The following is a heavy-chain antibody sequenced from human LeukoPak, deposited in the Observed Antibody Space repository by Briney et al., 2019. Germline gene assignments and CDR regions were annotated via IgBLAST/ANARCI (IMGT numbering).Heavy chain of an antibody. Sequence: PGGSLRLSCAASGFTFSSYAMSWVRQAPGKGLEWVSAISGSGGSTYYADSVKGRFTISRDNSKNTLYLQMNSLRAEDTAVYYCAKDRPTLTGTTLRYFDYWGQGTLVTVSS. CDR1: GFTFSSYA. CDR2: ISGSGGST. CDR3: AKDRPTLTGTTLRYFDY. D-gene: IGHD1-7*01. V-gene: IGHV3-23*01. J-gene: IGHJ4*02.